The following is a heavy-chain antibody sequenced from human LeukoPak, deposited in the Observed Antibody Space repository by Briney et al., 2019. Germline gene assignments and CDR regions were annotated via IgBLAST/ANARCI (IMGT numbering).Heavy chain of an antibody. Sequence: GGSLRLSCAASGFTFSSYAMSWVRQAPGMGLEWVSAISGSGGSTYYADSVKGRFTISRDNSKNTLYLQINSLRAEDTAVYYCAKESSGSYFTFDYWGQGTLVTVSS. J-gene: IGHJ4*02. CDR1: GFTFSSYA. V-gene: IGHV3-23*01. CDR2: ISGSGGST. CDR3: AKESSGSYFTFDY. D-gene: IGHD1-26*01.